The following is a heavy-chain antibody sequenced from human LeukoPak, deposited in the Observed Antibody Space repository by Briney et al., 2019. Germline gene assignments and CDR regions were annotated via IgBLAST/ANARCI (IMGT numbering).Heavy chain of an antibody. Sequence: PSETLSLTCAVYSGSFSGYYWSWIRQPPGKGLEWIGEINHSGSTNYNPSLKSRVTISVDTSKNQFSLKLSSVTAADTAVYYCARATSITMIVVAPYYFDYWGQGTLVTVSS. CDR2: INHSGST. CDR3: ARATSITMIVVAPYYFDY. J-gene: IGHJ4*02. V-gene: IGHV4-34*01. CDR1: SGSFSGYY. D-gene: IGHD3-22*01.